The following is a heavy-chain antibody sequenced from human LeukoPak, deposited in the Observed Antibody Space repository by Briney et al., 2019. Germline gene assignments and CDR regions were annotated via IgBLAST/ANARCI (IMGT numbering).Heavy chain of an antibody. Sequence: ASVKVSCRASGYTFTNHYMHWVRQAPGQGLEWMGMINPSDGRTNYPQKFQGRVTMNRDTSTSTVYMELSSLRFEDTAIYYCAAPGASGFVGNFWSGPLDYWGEGTLVTVSS. CDR2: INPSDGRT. J-gene: IGHJ4*02. D-gene: IGHD3-3*01. CDR3: AAPGASGFVGNFWSGPLDY. CDR1: GYTFTNHY. V-gene: IGHV1-46*01.